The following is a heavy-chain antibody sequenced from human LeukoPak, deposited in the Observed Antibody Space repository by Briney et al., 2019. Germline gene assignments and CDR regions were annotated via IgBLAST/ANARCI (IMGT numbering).Heavy chain of an antibody. CDR3: ASGRGSGSLR. J-gene: IGHJ4*02. D-gene: IGHD1-26*01. V-gene: IGHV1-2*02. CDR2: INPNSGDT. CDR1: GYTLNVFF. Sequence: ASVKVSCKASGYTLNVFFMQWVRQAPGQGLEWMGWINPNSGDTNYAQRFQGRVTMTLDTSNSAAYMELTSLTPDDTAMYYCASGRGSGSLRWGQGTLVTVYS.